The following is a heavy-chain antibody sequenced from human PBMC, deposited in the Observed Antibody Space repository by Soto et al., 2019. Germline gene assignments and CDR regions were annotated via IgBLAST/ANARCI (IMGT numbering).Heavy chain of an antibody. CDR3: EKSTGGTAQGMVV. CDR2: ISWNSGTI. D-gene: IGHD2-8*02. CDR1: GFTFDEYG. Sequence: EGQLVESGGGLVQPGRSLRLSCGASGFTFDEYGMHWVRQAPGKGLEWVSGISWNSGTIVYSDSVKGIFTISRDNAKQSMYMKMSSMRAEDTALYYCEKSTGGTAQGMVVWGQGTTVTVSS. V-gene: IGHV3-9*01. J-gene: IGHJ6*01.